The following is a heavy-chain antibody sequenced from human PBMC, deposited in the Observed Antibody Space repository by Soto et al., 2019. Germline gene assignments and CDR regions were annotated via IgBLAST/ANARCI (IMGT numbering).Heavy chain of an antibody. Sequence: VSGKVSFKASGYTFTGYYVHWVRQAPGQGLEWIGWVNPNSGGTNYSQKFQGRVTMTRDTSISTAYMELSRLRSYDTAVYYCARGPAEAGTNHYGMYXWGQGTTFTVS. CDR3: ARGPAEAGTNHYGMYX. V-gene: IGHV1-2*02. J-gene: IGHJ6*02. CDR1: GYTFTGYY. D-gene: IGHD6-13*01. CDR2: VNPNSGGT.